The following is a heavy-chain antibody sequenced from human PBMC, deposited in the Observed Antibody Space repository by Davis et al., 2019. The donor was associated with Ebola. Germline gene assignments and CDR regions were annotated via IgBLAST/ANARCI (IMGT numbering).Heavy chain of an antibody. J-gene: IGHJ6*02. Sequence: AASVKVSCKASGGTFSSYAISWVRQAPGRGLEWMGGIIPIFGTTNYAQKFQGRVTITADKSTSTAYMELSSLRSEDTAVYYCARTRYGDYGMDVWGQGTTVTVSS. D-gene: IGHD3-9*01. CDR1: GGTFSSYA. V-gene: IGHV1-69*06. CDR3: ARTRYGDYGMDV. CDR2: IIPIFGTT.